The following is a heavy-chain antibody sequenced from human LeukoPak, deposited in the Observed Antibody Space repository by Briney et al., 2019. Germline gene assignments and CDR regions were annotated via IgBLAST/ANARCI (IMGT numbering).Heavy chain of an antibody. CDR2: ISYDGSNK. Sequence: PGGSLRLSCAVSGFTFSSYGMHWVRQAPGKGLEWVAVISYDGSNKYYADSVKGRFTISRDNSKNTLYLQMNSLRAEDTAVYYCAKLYEGYYDSSGYPPNGAFDIWGQGTMVTVSS. J-gene: IGHJ3*02. CDR3: AKLYEGYYDSSGYPPNGAFDI. CDR1: GFTFSSYG. V-gene: IGHV3-30*18. D-gene: IGHD3-22*01.